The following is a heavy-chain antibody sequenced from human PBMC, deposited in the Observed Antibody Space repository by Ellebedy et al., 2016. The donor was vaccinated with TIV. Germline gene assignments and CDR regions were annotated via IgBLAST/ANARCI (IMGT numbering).Heavy chain of an antibody. CDR2: IKQDGSEK. CDR1: GFTFSNYW. D-gene: IGHD3-3*01. V-gene: IGHV3-7*01. J-gene: IGHJ4*02. CDR3: ANEWTWTFDR. Sequence: GESLKISCAASGFTFSNYWMNWVRQAPGKGLEWVANIKQDGSEKYYVDSVKGRFSISRDNAKNSLYVQMNSLRDEDTAVYFCANEWTWTFDRWGQGALVTVSS.